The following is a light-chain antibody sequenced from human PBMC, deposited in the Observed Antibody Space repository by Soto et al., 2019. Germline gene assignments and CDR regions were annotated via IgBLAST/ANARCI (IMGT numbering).Light chain of an antibody. J-gene: IGLJ1*01. Sequence: QSVLTQPASVSGSPGQSITISCTGTSSDVGGYNYASWYQQHPGKAPKLMIYDVSNRPSGVSNRFSGSKSGNTASLTISGLQAEDETDYYCSSYTSIYVFGTGTKITFL. CDR1: SSDVGGYNY. CDR3: SSYTSIYV. V-gene: IGLV2-14*01. CDR2: DVS.